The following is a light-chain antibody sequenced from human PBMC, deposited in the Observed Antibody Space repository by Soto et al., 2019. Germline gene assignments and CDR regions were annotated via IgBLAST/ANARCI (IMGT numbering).Light chain of an antibody. CDR1: QGISNY. CDR3: QTYDTAPAWA. V-gene: IGKV1-27*01. CDR2: AAS. J-gene: IGKJ1*01. Sequence: DIQMTQSPSSLPASVGDRVTIACRASQGISNYLAWFQQKPGKVPKLLIFAASALQSGVPSRFSGSGSGTDFTLTIGGLQPEDVATYYCQTYDTAPAWAFGQGTKVDIK.